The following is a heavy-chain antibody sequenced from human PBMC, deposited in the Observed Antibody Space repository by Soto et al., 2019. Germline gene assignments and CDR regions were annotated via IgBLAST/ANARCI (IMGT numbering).Heavy chain of an antibody. CDR3: ARDNVISYGDYDYYYYMDV. Sequence: QVQLQESGPGLVKPSQTLSLTCTVSGGSISSGGYYWSWIRQHPGKGLEWIGYIYYSGSTYYNPSLKSRVTISVDTSKNQFSLKLSSVTAADTAVYYCARDNVISYGDYDYYYYMDVWGKGTTLTVSS. CDR2: IYYSGST. CDR1: GGSISSGGYY. V-gene: IGHV4-31*03. J-gene: IGHJ6*03. D-gene: IGHD4-17*01.